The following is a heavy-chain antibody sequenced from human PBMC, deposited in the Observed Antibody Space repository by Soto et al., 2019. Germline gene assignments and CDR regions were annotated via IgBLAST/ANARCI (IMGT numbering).Heavy chain of an antibody. CDR1: GGSISSGGYY. D-gene: IGHD6-25*01. J-gene: IGHJ5*02. Sequence: QVQLQESGPGLVKPSQTLSLTCTVSGGSISSGGYYWSWIRQHPGKGLEWIGYIYHSGSTYYNPSLKSRVTISVDTSKNQFSLKLSSVTVADTAVYYCAREAAGILNWLDPGGQGTLVTVSS. V-gene: IGHV4-31*03. CDR2: IYHSGST. CDR3: AREAAGILNWLDP.